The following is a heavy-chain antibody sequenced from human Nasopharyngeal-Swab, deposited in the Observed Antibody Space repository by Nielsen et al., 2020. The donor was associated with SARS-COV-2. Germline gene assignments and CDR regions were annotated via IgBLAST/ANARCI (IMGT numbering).Heavy chain of an antibody. CDR2: INTNTGNP. D-gene: IGHD6-13*01. J-gene: IGHJ5*02. V-gene: IGHV7-4-1*02. Sequence: ASVKVSCKASGYTFTGYYMHWVRQAPGQGLEWMGWINTNTGNPTYAQGFTGRFVFSLDTSVNTAYLQISSLKAEDTAVYYCARDHNSWSGNWFDPWGQGTLVTVSP. CDR3: ARDHNSWSGNWFDP. CDR1: GYTFTGYY.